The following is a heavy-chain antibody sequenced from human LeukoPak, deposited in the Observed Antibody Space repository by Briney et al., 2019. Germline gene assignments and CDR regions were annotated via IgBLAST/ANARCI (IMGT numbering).Heavy chain of an antibody. Sequence: GGSLRLSCAASGFTFSSYAMSWVRQAPGKGLEWVSGINWNGGSTGYADSVKGRFTISRDNAKNSLYLQMNSLRAEDTALYYCARDREDYVWGSYPDYWGQGTLVTVSS. J-gene: IGHJ4*02. CDR2: INWNGGST. CDR1: GFTFSSYA. V-gene: IGHV3-20*04. CDR3: ARDREDYVWGSYPDY. D-gene: IGHD3-16*01.